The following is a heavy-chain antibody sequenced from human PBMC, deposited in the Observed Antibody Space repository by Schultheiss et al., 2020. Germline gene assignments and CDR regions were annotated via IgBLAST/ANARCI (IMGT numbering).Heavy chain of an antibody. CDR1: GGSISSSSYY. CDR2: IYYSGST. CDR3: VRVDY. J-gene: IGHJ4*02. Sequence: SETLSLTCTVSGGSISSSSYYWSWIRQPPGKGLEWIGYIYYSGSTNYNPSLKSRVTISVDTSKNQFSLKLSSVTAADTAVYYCVRVDYWGQGTLVTSPQ. V-gene: IGHV4-61*05.